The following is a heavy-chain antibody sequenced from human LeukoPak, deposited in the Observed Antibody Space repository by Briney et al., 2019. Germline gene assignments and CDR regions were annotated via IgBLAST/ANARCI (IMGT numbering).Heavy chain of an antibody. CDR2: IYSGGST. D-gene: IGHD3-10*01. J-gene: IGHJ1*01. Sequence: GGTLRLSCAASGFTVSSNYMSWVRQAPGKGLEWVSVIYSGGSTYYEDSVKGRFTISRDNSKNTLYLQMNSLRAEDTAVYYCASPGAAVLLSVALEHWGQGTLVTVSS. CDR3: ASPGAAVLLSVALEH. V-gene: IGHV3-53*01. CDR1: GFTVSSNY.